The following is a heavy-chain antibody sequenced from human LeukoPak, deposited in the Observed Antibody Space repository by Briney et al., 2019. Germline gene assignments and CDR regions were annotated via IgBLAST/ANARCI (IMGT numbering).Heavy chain of an antibody. CDR2: ISASNGNT. CDR3: ARAEYCSSTSCYSGGRLYSSSAGDY. Sequence: ASVKVSCKASGYTFTSYGISWGRQAPGQGLEWMGWISASNGNTNYAQKLQGRVTMTTDTSTSTAYMELRSLRSDDTAVYYCARAEYCSSTSCYSGGRLYSSSAGDYWGQGTLVTVSS. J-gene: IGHJ4*02. CDR1: GYTFTSYG. V-gene: IGHV1-18*01. D-gene: IGHD2-2*01.